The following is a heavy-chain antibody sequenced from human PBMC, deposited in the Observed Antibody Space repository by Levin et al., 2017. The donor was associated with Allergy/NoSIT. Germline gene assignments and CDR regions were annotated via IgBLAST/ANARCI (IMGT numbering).Heavy chain of an antibody. CDR1: GYTLTELS. Sequence: RASVKVSCKVSGYTLTELSMHWVRQAPGKGLEWMGGFDPEDGETIYAQKFQGRVTMTEDTSTDTAYMELSSLRSEDTAVYYCATDPLLWFGDHSNYWGQGTLVTVSS. J-gene: IGHJ4*02. CDR2: FDPEDGET. CDR3: ATDPLLWFGDHSNY. D-gene: IGHD3-10*01. V-gene: IGHV1-24*01.